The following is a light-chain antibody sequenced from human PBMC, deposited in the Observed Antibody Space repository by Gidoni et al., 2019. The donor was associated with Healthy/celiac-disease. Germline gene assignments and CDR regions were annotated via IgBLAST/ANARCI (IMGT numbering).Light chain of an antibody. CDR1: QSVSSY. V-gene: IGKV3-11*01. Sequence: EIVLTHSPATLSLSPGERATLSCRASQSVSSYLAWYQQKPGQAPRLLIYDASNRATGIPARCSGSGSGTDFTLTISSLEPEDFAVYYCQQRSNWPIFTFGPGTKVEIK. CDR2: DAS. CDR3: QQRSNWPIFT. J-gene: IGKJ3*01.